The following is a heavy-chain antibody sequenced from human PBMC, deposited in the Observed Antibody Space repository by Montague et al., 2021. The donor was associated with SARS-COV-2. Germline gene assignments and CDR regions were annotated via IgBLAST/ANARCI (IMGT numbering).Heavy chain of an antibody. Sequence: SETLSLTCTVSGYSISSDDYWGWIRQPPGKGLEWIGRIYRNGTTYYNPSLKSRVIRSVDTSKHQFTLQMTSGTAADTAYYYCARVSISYDPDDGSYGMDVWGQGTTVTVSS. CDR3: ARVSISYDPDDGSYGMDV. V-gene: IGHV4-38-2*02. J-gene: IGHJ6*02. D-gene: IGHD1-1*01. CDR2: IYRNGTT. CDR1: GYSISSDDY.